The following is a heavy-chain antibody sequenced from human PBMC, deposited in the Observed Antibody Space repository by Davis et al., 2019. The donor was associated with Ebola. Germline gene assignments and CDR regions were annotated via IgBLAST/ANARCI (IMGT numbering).Heavy chain of an antibody. V-gene: IGHV3-23*01. CDR2: ISASSSST. CDR1: GFTFDDYS. D-gene: IGHD6-19*01. J-gene: IGHJ4*02. CDR3: VTRGYSSGWPDY. Sequence: GESLKISCVASGFTFDDYSMHWVRQAPGKGLEWVSGISASSSSTDYADSVKGRFSIFRDNSKNTLFLQMNSLTAEDTAVYYCVTRGYSSGWPDYWGQGTLVTVSS.